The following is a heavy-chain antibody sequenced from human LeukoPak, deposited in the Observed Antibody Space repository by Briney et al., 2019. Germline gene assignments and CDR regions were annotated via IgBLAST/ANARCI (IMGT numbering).Heavy chain of an antibody. CDR3: AKDRPENWGYYFDY. CDR2: INPNSGGT. CDR1: GYTFTGYY. D-gene: IGHD7-27*01. J-gene: IGHJ4*02. Sequence: ASVKVSCKASGYTFTGYYMHWVRQAPGQGLEWMGRINPNSGGTNYAQKFQGRVTMTRDTSISTAYMELSRLRSDDTAVYYCAKDRPENWGYYFDYWGQGTLVTVSS. V-gene: IGHV1-2*06.